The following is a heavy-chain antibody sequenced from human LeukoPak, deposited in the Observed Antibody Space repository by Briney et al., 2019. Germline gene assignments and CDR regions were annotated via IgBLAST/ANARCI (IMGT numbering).Heavy chain of an antibody. Sequence: GGSLRLSCAASGFTFSSYAMSWVRQAPGKGLEWVSVIYSGGSTYYADSVKGRFTISRDNSKNTLYLQMNSLRAEDTAVYYCARETLYYDYVWGSYRYSSIDYWGQGTLVTVSS. CDR3: ARETLYYDYVWGSYRYSSIDY. CDR2: IYSGGST. J-gene: IGHJ4*02. D-gene: IGHD3-16*02. V-gene: IGHV3-66*02. CDR1: GFTFSSYA.